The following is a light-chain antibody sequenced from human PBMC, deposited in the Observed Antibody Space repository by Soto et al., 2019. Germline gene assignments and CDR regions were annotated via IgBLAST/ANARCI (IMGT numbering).Light chain of an antibody. CDR3: QQYGSSPPIT. CDR1: QSVSSIY. V-gene: IGKV3-20*01. Sequence: DIVLTQSPGTLSSSPGERATLSCRASQSVSSIYLSWYQQKPGQAPRLLIFGASSRATGIPDRFSGSGSGTDFTLTISRLEPEDFAVYYCQQYGSSPPITFGQGTRREIK. J-gene: IGKJ5*01. CDR2: GAS.